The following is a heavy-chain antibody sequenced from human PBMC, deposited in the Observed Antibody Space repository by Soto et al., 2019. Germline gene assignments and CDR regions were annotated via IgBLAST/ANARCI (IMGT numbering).Heavy chain of an antibody. J-gene: IGHJ4*02. V-gene: IGHV3-30-3*01. CDR1: GFTFTGYA. Sequence: QVHLVESGGGVVQPGRSLRLSCAASGFTFTGYAMHWVRQAPGKGLEWVALISFDGVNQYYADSVEGRFTISRDNSKNTLYLQMSGLRNEDTAVYYCARGGSGDFSASAFWGQGTLVTVSS. D-gene: IGHD4-17*01. CDR3: ARGGSGDFSASAF. CDR2: ISFDGVNQ.